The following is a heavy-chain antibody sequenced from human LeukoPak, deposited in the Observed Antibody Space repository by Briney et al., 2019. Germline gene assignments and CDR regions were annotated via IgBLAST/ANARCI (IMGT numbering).Heavy chain of an antibody. CDR3: ARERGTDAFDI. D-gene: IGHD3-16*01. J-gene: IGHJ3*02. CDR2: IYSGGST. Sequence: QPGGSLRLSCAASGFTFSSYGMHWVRQAPGKGLEWVSVIYSGGSTYYADSVKGRFTISRDNSKNTLYLQMNSLRAEDTAVYYCARERGTDAFDIWGQGTMVTVSS. V-gene: IGHV3-66*01. CDR1: GFTFSSYG.